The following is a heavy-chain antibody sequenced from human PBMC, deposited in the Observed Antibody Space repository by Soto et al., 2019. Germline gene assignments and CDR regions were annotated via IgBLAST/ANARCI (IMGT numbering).Heavy chain of an antibody. CDR3: TTDSYSTIIIVRFDY. D-gene: IGHD3-22*01. CDR1: GFAFNTYS. Sequence: GGSLRLSCTASGFAFNTYSMNWGRQAPGKGLEWVGRIKSKTDGGTTDYAEPVKGRFAISRDDSNNMVYLQMNSLKIEDTAVYYCTTDSYSTIIIVRFDYWGHGTLVTVSS. CDR2: IKSKTDGGTT. J-gene: IGHJ4*01. V-gene: IGHV3-15*07.